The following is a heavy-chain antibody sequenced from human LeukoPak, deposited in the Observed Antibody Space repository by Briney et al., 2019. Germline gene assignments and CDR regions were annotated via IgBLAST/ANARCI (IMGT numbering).Heavy chain of an antibody. CDR2: INPNSGGT. CDR3: ASSGSTGSYYYYYYMDV. Sequence: GAAVKVSCKASGYTFTAYYMHWVRQAPVQGLEWMGWINPNSGGTNYAQKFQGRVTMTRDTSISTAYMELSRLRSDDTAVYYCASSGSTGSYYYYYYMDVWGKGTTVTVSS. D-gene: IGHD3-10*01. J-gene: IGHJ6*03. V-gene: IGHV1-2*02. CDR1: GYTFTAYY.